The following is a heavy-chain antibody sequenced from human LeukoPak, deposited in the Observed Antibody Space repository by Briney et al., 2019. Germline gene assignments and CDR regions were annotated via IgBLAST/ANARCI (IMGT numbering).Heavy chain of an antibody. CDR1: GFTFSDYY. CDR2: ISSSGSTI. CDR3: AREGRYCSSTSCYTAFDI. J-gene: IGHJ3*02. D-gene: IGHD2-2*02. Sequence: GGSLRLSCAASGFTFSDYYMSWIRQAPGKGLEWASYISSSGSTIYYADSVKGRFTISRDNAKNSLYLQMNSLRAEDTAVYYCAREGRYCSSTSCYTAFDIWGQGTMVTVSS. V-gene: IGHV3-11*01.